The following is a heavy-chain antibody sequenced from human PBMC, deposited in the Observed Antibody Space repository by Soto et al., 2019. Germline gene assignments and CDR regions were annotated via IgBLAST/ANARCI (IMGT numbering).Heavy chain of an antibody. V-gene: IGHV1-46*01. D-gene: IGHD6-13*01. Sequence: QMQLVQSGAEVKKPGASVKVSCKASGYTFTSYYIHWVRQAPGQGLEWMGIINPRGGITTYAQKCQGRLTMTGDTSTSTVYMELSSLTSEDTAMYHCASSPAYGSSWYGIPPDLSHGMDVWGQGTTVTFSS. CDR3: ASSPAYGSSWYGIPPDLSHGMDV. J-gene: IGHJ6*02. CDR1: GYTFTSYY. CDR2: INPRGGIT.